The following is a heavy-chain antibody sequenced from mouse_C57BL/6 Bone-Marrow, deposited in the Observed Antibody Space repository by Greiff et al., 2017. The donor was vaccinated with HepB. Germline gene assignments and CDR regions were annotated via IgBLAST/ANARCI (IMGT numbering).Heavy chain of an antibody. CDR2: INPYNGDT. V-gene: IGHV1-20*01. J-gene: IGHJ1*03. Sequence: VHVKQSGPELVKPGDSVKISCKASGYSFTGYFMNWVMQSHGKSLEWIGRINPYNGDTFYNQKFKGKAILTVDKSSSTAHMELRSLTSEDSPVYYCASLFTTTVVAPFYWYSDVWGTGTTVTVSS. CDR1: GYSFTGYF. D-gene: IGHD1-1*01. CDR3: ASLFTTTVVAPFYWYSDV.